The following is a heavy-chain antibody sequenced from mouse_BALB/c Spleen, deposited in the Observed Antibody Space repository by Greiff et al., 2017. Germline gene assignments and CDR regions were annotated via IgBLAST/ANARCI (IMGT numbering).Heavy chain of an antibody. D-gene: IGHD1-1*01. CDR2: INPYYGST. CDR3: ARWVVATEGYYFDY. Sequence: EVKLQQTGPELVKPGASVKISCKASGYSFTDYIMLWVKQSHGKSLEWIGNINPYYGSTSYNLKFKGKATLTVDKSSSTAYMQLNSLTSEDSAVYYCARWVVATEGYYFDYWGQGTTLTVSS. J-gene: IGHJ2*01. V-gene: IGHV1-39*01. CDR1: GYSFTDYI.